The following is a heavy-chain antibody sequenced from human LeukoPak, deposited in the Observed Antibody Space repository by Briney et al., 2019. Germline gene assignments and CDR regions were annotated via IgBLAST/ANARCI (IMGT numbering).Heavy chain of an antibody. V-gene: IGHV3-48*04. CDR1: GFTFSSYG. D-gene: IGHD7-27*01. CDR2: ISSSGSTI. CDR3: AGAWGEAFDI. J-gene: IGHJ3*02. Sequence: PGGSLRLSRAASGFTFSSYGMNWVRQAPGKGLEWVSYISSSGSTIYYADSVKGRFTISRDNAKNSLYLQMNSLRAEDTAVYYCAGAWGEAFDIWGQGTMVTVSS.